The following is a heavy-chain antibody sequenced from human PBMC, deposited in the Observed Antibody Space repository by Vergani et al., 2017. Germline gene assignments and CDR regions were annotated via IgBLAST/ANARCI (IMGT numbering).Heavy chain of an antibody. CDR1: GYTFTSYY. Sequence: VQLVPSGAEVKKPGASVKVSCKASGYTFTSYYMHWVRQAPGQGLEWMGIINPSGGSTSYAQNFQGRVTMTTDTSTSTAYMELRSLRSDDTAVYYCARDLNWNFHWFDPWGQGTLVTVSS. CDR3: ARDLNWNFHWFDP. D-gene: IGHD1-7*01. V-gene: IGHV1-46*01. CDR2: INPSGGST. J-gene: IGHJ5*02.